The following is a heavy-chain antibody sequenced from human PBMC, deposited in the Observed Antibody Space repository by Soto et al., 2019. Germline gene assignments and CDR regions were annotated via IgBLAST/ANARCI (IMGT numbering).Heavy chain of an antibody. CDR2: IYSSGST. J-gene: IGHJ4*02. Sequence: QVQLRESGPGSVKPSQTLSLTCSVSGGSISSVDYYWNWIRQPPGKGLEWIGNIYSSGSTYYNASLKSRITISSDTSTNLFSLKLSSVTAADTAVYYCARGHDSSGAFDSWGQGILVTVSS. CDR3: ARGHDSSGAFDS. V-gene: IGHV4-30-4*01. CDR1: GGSISSVDYY. D-gene: IGHD3-22*01.